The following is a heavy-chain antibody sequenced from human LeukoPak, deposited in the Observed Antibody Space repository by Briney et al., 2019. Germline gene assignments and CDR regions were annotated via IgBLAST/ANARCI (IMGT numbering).Heavy chain of an antibody. J-gene: IGHJ4*02. CDR3: ARSPSGSYSLYFDY. CDR2: IYSGGTT. CDR1: GFTVSNNY. D-gene: IGHD3-10*01. V-gene: IGHV3-53*01. Sequence: PGGSLRLSCAASGFTVSNNYMNWVRQAPGKGLEWVSVIYSGGTTYYADSVKGRFTISRDNSKNTLYLQMNSLRAEDTAVYYCARSPSGSYSLYFDYWGQGTLVTVSS.